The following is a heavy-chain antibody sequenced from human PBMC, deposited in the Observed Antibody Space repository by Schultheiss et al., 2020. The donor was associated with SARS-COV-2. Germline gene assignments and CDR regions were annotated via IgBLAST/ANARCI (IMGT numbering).Heavy chain of an antibody. CDR3: TSSRDYYYYYYMDV. CDR1: GFTFSSYA. V-gene: IGHV3-21*04. Sequence: GGSLRLSCAASGFTFSSYAMSWVRQAPGKGLEWVSSISSSSSYIYYADSVKGRFTISRDNSKNTAYLQMNSLKTEDTAVYYCTSSRDYYYYYYMDVWGKGTTVTVSS. J-gene: IGHJ6*03. CDR2: ISSSSSYI.